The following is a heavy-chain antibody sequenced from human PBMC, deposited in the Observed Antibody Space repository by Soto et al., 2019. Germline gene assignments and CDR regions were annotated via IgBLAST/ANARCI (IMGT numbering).Heavy chain of an antibody. Sequence: GASVKVSCKASGYSLSGYYLHWVRQAPGQGPEWMGWINPNSGGTKYVQKFQGRVTMTRDTSISTVYLELSRLRSDDTAVYYCARGGEPTDYYYYGMDVWGQGTTVTVSS. J-gene: IGHJ6*02. CDR3: ARGGEPTDYYYYGMDV. V-gene: IGHV1-2*02. D-gene: IGHD3-10*01. CDR2: INPNSGGT. CDR1: GYSLSGYY.